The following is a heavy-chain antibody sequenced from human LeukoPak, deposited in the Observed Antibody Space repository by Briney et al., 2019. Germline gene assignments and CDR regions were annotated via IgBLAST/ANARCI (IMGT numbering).Heavy chain of an antibody. CDR1: GGTFSSYT. Sequence: SVKVSCKASGGTFSSYTISWVRQAPGQGLEWMGRIIPILGIANYAQKFQGRVTITADKSTSTAYMELSSLRSEDTAAYYCARTGQVVDIVARQKTDIANSPLDIWGQGTMVTVSS. CDR2: IIPILGIA. V-gene: IGHV1-69*02. CDR3: ARTGQVVDIVARQKTDIANSPLDI. D-gene: IGHD2-2*03. J-gene: IGHJ3*02.